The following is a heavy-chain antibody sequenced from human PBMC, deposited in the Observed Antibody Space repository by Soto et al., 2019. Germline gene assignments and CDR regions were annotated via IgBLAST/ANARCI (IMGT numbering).Heavy chain of an antibody. CDR3: ARVTVTTGAFDI. CDR1: GGSISSYY. CDR2: IYYSGST. Sequence: QVQLQESGPGLVKPSETLSLTCTVSGGSISSYYWSWIRQPPGKGLEWIGYIYYSGSTNYNPSLKSRVSISVDTSKNQFALKLSSVTAADTAVYYCARVTVTTGAFDIWGQGTMVTVSS. V-gene: IGHV4-59*01. D-gene: IGHD4-17*01. J-gene: IGHJ3*02.